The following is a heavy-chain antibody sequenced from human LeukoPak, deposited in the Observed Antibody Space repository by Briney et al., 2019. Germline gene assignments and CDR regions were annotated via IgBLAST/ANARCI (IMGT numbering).Heavy chain of an antibody. CDR3: ARVPPGEYYDSSPGDAFDI. CDR2: ISAYNGNT. D-gene: IGHD3-22*01. V-gene: IGHV1-18*01. J-gene: IGHJ3*02. CDR1: GYTFTSYG. Sequence: GASVKVSCKASGYTFTSYGISWVRQAPGQGLEWMGWISAYNGNTNYAQKLQGRVTMTTDTSTSTAYMELRSLRSDDTAVYYCARVPPGEYYDSSPGDAFDIWAKGQWSPSLQ.